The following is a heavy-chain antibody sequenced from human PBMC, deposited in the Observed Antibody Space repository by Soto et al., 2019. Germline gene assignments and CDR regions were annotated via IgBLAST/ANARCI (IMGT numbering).Heavy chain of an antibody. V-gene: IGHV1-46*01. J-gene: IGHJ6*02. CDR1: GYTFTSYY. D-gene: IGHD6-13*01. CDR2: INPSGGST. Sequence: ASVKVSCKASGYTFTSYYMHWVRQAPGQGLEWMGIINPSGGSTSYAQKFQGRVTMTRDTSTSTVYMELSSLRSEDTAVYYCATKGRWYVGYYYYGTDVWGQGTTVTVSS. CDR3: ATKGRWYVGYYYYGTDV.